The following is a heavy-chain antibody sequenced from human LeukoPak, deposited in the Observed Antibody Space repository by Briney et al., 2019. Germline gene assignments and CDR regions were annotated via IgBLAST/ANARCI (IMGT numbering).Heavy chain of an antibody. V-gene: IGHV4-4*07. CDR2: IYASGNT. CDR1: GGSISSYY. Sequence: SETLSLTCPVTGGSISSYYWSWVRQPAGKGLEWIGRIYASGNTNYNPSLKGRVTMTVDPSKNQLSLQLSSVTAADTAVYYCARVSTVVTPYYYYYNYMDVWGKGTSVTVSS. D-gene: IGHD4-23*01. CDR3: ARVSTVVTPYYYYYNYMDV. J-gene: IGHJ6*03.